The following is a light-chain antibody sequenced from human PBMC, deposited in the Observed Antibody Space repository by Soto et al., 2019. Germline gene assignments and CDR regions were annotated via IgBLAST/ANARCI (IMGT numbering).Light chain of an antibody. V-gene: IGLV2-14*01. Sequence: QSALTQPASVSGSPGQSITISCTGTSSDVGGYNYVSWYQQHPGKAPKLMIYDVSNRPSGVSNRFSGSKSGNTASLTISGIQAEDEADYYCRSYTSSSTLLYVFGTGTKVTVL. CDR1: SSDVGGYNY. J-gene: IGLJ1*01. CDR3: RSYTSSSTLLYV. CDR2: DVS.